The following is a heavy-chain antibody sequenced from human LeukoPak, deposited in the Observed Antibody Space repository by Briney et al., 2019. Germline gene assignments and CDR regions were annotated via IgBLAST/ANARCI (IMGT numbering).Heavy chain of an antibody. CDR2: INTDGSYI. Sequence: SGGSLRLSCAASGFIFSSWWMIWFRRLPGKGLVSVSHINTDGSYIRYADSVKGRFTISRDNAKNTLYLQMNSLRPEDTGVYYCTTFGIDWSLSYWGQGALVTDSS. J-gene: IGHJ4*02. D-gene: IGHD3-9*01. CDR3: TTFGIDWSLSY. V-gene: IGHV3-74*01. CDR1: GFIFSSWW.